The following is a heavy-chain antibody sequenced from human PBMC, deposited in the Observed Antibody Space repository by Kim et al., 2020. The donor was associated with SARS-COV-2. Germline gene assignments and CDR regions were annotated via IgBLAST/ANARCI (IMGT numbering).Heavy chain of an antibody. CDR3: ARGYYGSGWYFDL. V-gene: IGHV3-9*01. Sequence: GGSLRLSCAASGFTFDDYAMHWVRQAPGKGLEWVSGISWNSGSIGYADSVKGRFTISRDNAKNSLYLQMNSLRAEDTALYYCARGYYGSGWYFDLWGRGT. CDR1: GFTFDDYA. D-gene: IGHD3-10*01. CDR2: ISWNSGSI. J-gene: IGHJ2*01.